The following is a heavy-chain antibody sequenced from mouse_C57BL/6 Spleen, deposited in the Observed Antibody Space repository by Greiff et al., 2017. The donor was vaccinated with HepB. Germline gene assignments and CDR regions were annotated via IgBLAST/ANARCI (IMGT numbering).Heavy chain of an antibody. J-gene: IGHJ2*01. Sequence: VQLQQPGAELVKPGASVKLSCKASGYTFTSYWMQWVKQRPGQGLEWIGEIDPSDSYTNYNQKFKGKATLTVDTSSSTAYMQLSSLTSEDSAVYYCARGYGNWGQGTTLTVSS. CDR3: ARGYGN. D-gene: IGHD1-1*01. V-gene: IGHV1-50*01. CDR1: GYTFTSYW. CDR2: IDPSDSYT.